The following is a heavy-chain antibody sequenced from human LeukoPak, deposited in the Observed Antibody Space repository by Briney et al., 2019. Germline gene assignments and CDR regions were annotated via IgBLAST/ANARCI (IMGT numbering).Heavy chain of an antibody. D-gene: IGHD5-12*01. CDR3: ARRDLGYSGYED. V-gene: IGHV3-30*14. J-gene: IGHJ4*02. CDR1: GFTFSSYA. CDR2: ISYDGSNK. Sequence: GGSLRLSCAASGFTFSSYAMHWVRQAPGKGLEWVAVISYDGSNKYYADSVKGRFTISRDNSKNTLYLQMNSLRAEDTAVYYCARRDLGYSGYEDWGQGTLVTVSS.